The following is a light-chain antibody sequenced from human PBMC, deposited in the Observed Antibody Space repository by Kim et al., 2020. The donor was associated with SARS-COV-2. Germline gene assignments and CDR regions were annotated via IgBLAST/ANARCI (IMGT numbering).Light chain of an antibody. CDR3: CSYAGSNTWV. CDR1: SSDVGIYNL. V-gene: IGLV2-23*02. CDR2: EVS. J-gene: IGLJ3*02. Sequence: QSALAQPAFVSGSPGQSITISCTGTSSDVGIYNLVSWYQQYPGKVPRLMINEVSKRPSGVSNRFSASKSGNTASLTIAGLQAEDEADYYCCSYAGSNTWVFGGCTKVTVL.